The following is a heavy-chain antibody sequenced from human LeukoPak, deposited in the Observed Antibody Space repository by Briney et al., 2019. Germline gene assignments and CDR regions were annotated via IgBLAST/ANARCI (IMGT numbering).Heavy chain of an antibody. CDR2: ISYDGNNK. CDR1: GFTFSSYG. CDR3: AKDQGGNYYDSTKY. D-gene: IGHD3-22*01. Sequence: GGSLRLSCAASGFTFSSYGMHWVRQAPGEGLEWVAFISYDGNNKYYADSVKGRFTISRDNSENTVYLQMSSLRTEDAAVYYCAKDQGGNYYDSTKYWGQGTLVTVSS. V-gene: IGHV3-30*18. J-gene: IGHJ4*02.